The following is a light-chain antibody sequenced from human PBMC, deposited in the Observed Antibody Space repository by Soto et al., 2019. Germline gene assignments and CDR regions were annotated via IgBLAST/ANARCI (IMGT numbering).Light chain of an antibody. CDR2: EVS. Sequence: QSALTQPPSASGSPGQSVTISCTGTSSDVGGYNYVSWYQQHPGKAPKLMIYEVSKRPSGVPDRFSGSKSGNTASLTVSGLQAEDEADYYCSSYAGGYNYVFGTGTKVTVL. V-gene: IGLV2-8*01. J-gene: IGLJ1*01. CDR1: SSDVGGYNY. CDR3: SSYAGGYNYV.